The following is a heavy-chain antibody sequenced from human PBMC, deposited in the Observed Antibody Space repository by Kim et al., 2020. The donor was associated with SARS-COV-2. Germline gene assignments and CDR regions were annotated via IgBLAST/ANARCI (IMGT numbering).Heavy chain of an antibody. CDR2: IIPILGIA. CDR1: GGTFSSYA. D-gene: IGHD3-22*01. J-gene: IGHJ3*02. Sequence: SVKVSCKASGGTFSSYAISWVRQAPGQWLEWMGRIIPILGIANYAQKFQGRVTITADKSTSTAYMELSSLRSEDTAVYYCARGNYYDSSGYIVFDIWGQGTMVTVSS. V-gene: IGHV1-69*04. CDR3: ARGNYYDSSGYIVFDI.